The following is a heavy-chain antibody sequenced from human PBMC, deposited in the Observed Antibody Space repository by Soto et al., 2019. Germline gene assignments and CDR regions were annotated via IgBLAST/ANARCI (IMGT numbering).Heavy chain of an antibody. J-gene: IGHJ4*02. CDR1: GFSLSTNGVG. CDR3: AHWYYYDSSGYYRYYFDY. V-gene: IGHV2-5*02. CDR2: IYWDDDK. D-gene: IGHD3-22*01. Sequence: QITLKESGPTLVKPTQTLTLTCTFSGFSLSTNGVGVGWIRQPPGKALEWLALIYWDDDKRYTPPLKSRLTITKDTSKSQVVLTMTNMDPVDTATYYCAHWYYYDSSGYYRYYFDYWGQGTLVTVSS.